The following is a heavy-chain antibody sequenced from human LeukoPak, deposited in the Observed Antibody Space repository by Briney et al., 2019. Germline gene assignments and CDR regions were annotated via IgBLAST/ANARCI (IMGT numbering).Heavy chain of an antibody. V-gene: IGHV3-21*01. D-gene: IGHD3-10*01. CDR1: GFTFSSYS. CDR2: ISSSSSYI. CDR3: ARDGSMVGGAFFDY. Sequence: GGSLRLSCAASGFTFSSYSMNWVRQAPGKGLEWVSSISSSSSYIYYADSVKGRFTISRDNAKNSLYLQMNSLRAEDTAVYYCARDGSMVGGAFFDYWGQGTLVTVSS. J-gene: IGHJ4*02.